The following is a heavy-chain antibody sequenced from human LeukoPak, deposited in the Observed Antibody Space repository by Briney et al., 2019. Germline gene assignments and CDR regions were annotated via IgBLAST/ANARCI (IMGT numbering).Heavy chain of an antibody. V-gene: IGHV3-43*02. D-gene: IGHD6-19*01. CDR1: GFTFDDYA. J-gene: IGHJ4*02. CDR3: AKDTKWLDTEGFYY. Sequence: GGSLRLSCAASGFTFDDYAMHWVRQAPGKGLEWVSLISGDGGSTYYADSVKGRFTISRDNSKNSLYLQMNSLRTEDTALYYCAKDTKWLDTEGFYYWGQGTLVTVSS. CDR2: ISGDGGST.